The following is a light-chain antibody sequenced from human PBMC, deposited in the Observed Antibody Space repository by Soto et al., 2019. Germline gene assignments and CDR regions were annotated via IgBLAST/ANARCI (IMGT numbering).Light chain of an antibody. Sequence: QSALTQPASVSGSPGQSITISCTGPSSDVGTYNLVSWYQQHPDKAPKVILYEGTKRPSGVSPRFSGSQSGNTASLTISGLQAEDEAVYFCYSFAGSNTFSYAFGTGTKLTVL. CDR2: EGT. CDR1: SSDVGTYNL. J-gene: IGLJ1*01. V-gene: IGLV2-23*03. CDR3: YSFAGSNTFSYA.